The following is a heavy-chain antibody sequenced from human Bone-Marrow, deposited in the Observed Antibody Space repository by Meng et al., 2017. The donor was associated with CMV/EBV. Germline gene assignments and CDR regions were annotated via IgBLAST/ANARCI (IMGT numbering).Heavy chain of an antibody. V-gene: IGHV4-34*01. CDR3: ARGRTPSP. CDR1: GGSFSGYY. J-gene: IGHJ5*02. Sequence: SETLSLTCAVYGGSFSGYYWSWIRQPPGKGLEWIGEINHSGSTNYNPSLKSRVTISVDTSKNQFSLKLSSVTAADTAVYYCARGRTPSPWGQGTRVTVSS. CDR2: INHSGST. D-gene: IGHD2-2*01.